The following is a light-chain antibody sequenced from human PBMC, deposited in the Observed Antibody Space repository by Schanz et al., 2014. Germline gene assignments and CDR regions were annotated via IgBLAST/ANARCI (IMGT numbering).Light chain of an antibody. V-gene: IGKV3-20*01. J-gene: IGKJ1*01. CDR3: HQYDRSPRT. Sequence: EIVLTQSPGSLSLSPGERVTLSCRASQSVKNNYLAWYQQKPGQAPRLLIYGASTRATGIPARFSGSGSGTEFTLTISSLQSEDFAVYYCHQYDRSPRTFGQGTKVEI. CDR1: QSVKNNY. CDR2: GAS.